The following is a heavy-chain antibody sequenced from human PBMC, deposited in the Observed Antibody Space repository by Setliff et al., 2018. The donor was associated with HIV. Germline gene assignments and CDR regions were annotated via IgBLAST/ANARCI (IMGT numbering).Heavy chain of an antibody. V-gene: IGHV1-69*06. D-gene: IGHD1-7*01. CDR3: ARGRNRNYVVYGMDV. J-gene: IGHJ6*02. CDR1: GGTLSSYA. CDR2: IIPISGTA. Sequence: GASVKVSCKASGGTLSSYAISWVRQAPGQGLEWMGRIIPISGTANNAQKFQGRVTITADNSKNMLYLQMDSLRAEDTAVYYCARGRNRNYVVYGMDVWGQGTTVTVSS.